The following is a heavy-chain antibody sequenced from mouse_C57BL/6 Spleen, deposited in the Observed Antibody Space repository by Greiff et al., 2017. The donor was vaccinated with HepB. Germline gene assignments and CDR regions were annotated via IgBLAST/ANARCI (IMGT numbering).Heavy chain of an antibody. J-gene: IGHJ2*01. Sequence: EVQLVESGGDLVKPGGSLKLSCAASGFAFSSYGMSWVRQTPDKRLEWVATISSGGSYTYYPDSVKGRFTISRDNAKNTLYLQMSSLKSEDTAMYYCARPFYDGYYRDYWGQGTTLTVSS. CDR2: ISSGGSYT. CDR1: GFAFSSYG. V-gene: IGHV5-6*01. CDR3: ARPFYDGYYRDY. D-gene: IGHD2-3*01.